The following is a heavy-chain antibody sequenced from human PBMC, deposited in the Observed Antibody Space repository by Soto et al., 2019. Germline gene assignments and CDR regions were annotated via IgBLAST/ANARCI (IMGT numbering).Heavy chain of an antibody. CDR2: IYHTGAA. CDR1: GGSIDSGGYS. D-gene: IGHD2-21*01. V-gene: IGHV4-30-2*01. J-gene: IGHJ5*02. Sequence: QLQLQESGSGLVKPSQTLSLTCAVSGGSIDSGGYSWNWIRQPPGKGLEWIGYIYHTGAAHYNASLEGRVSLSVDMSKNQFSLQMTSLTAADKAVYYCVRASYILPFDPWGQGIFVTVSS. CDR3: VRASYILPFDP.